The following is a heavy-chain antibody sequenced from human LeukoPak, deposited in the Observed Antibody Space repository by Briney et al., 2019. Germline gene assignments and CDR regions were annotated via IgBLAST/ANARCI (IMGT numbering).Heavy chain of an antibody. V-gene: IGHV3-7*01. J-gene: IGHJ4*02. CDR2: IKQDGDEK. Sequence: GGSLRLSCAASGFTFNSYWMTWVRQAPGKGLEWVANIKQDGDEKYYVDSVKGRFTFARDNSKNSMYLQMNSLRAEDTAVYYCARDRHYDFVWGSYRDQYYFDYWGQGTLVTVSS. D-gene: IGHD3-16*02. CDR3: ARDRHYDFVWGSYRDQYYFDY. CDR1: GFTFNSYW.